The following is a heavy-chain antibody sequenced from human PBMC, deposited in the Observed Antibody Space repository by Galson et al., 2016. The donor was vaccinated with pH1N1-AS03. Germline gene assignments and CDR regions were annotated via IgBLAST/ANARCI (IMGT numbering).Heavy chain of an antibody. CDR1: GGSINSYH. V-gene: IGHV4-59*01. D-gene: IGHD3-10*01. CDR3: ARGLYASGTSLNY. CDR2: IHYTGST. Sequence: SETLSLTCTVSGGSINSYHWHWIRQSPGKGLEWIGYIHYTGSTAYNPSLKSRVTISVDTSKKEFSLKLTSMTAADTAVYYCARGLYASGTSLNYWGPGNLVTVSS. J-gene: IGHJ4*02.